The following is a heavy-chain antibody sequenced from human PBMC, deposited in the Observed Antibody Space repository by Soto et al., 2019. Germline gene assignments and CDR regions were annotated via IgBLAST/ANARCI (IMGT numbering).Heavy chain of an antibody. Sequence: SETLSLTCSVSGGSISSSSYYWVWNRQPPGKGLEWIGSIYYSGSTYYNPSLKSRVTISVDTSKNQFSLKLSSVTAADTAVYYCARTTVTTYDYRGQGTLVTVSS. CDR3: ARTTVTTYDY. CDR1: GGSISSSSYY. CDR2: IYYSGST. V-gene: IGHV4-39*01. D-gene: IGHD4-4*01. J-gene: IGHJ4*02.